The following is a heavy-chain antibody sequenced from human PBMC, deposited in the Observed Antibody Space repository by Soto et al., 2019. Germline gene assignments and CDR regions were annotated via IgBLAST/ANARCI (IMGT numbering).Heavy chain of an antibody. CDR3: ARQNEYCSSTSCYLWFDP. J-gene: IGHJ5*02. CDR1: GYTFTSYA. Sequence: ASVKVSCKASGYTFTSYAIHWVRQAPGQRLEWMGWINAGNGNRKYSQKFQGRVTITRDTSASTAYMELSSLRSEDTAVYYCARQNEYCSSTSCYLWFDPWGQGTLVTVSS. V-gene: IGHV1-3*01. CDR2: INAGNGNR. D-gene: IGHD2-2*01.